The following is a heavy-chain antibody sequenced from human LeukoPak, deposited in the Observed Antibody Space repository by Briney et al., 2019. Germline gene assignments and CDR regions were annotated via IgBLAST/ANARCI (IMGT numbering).Heavy chain of an antibody. V-gene: IGHV4-34*01. CDR2: INQRRNT. Sequence: SEALSLTCVVYGGSFSGYSWSWIRQPPGKGLEWIGEINQRRNTNYNPSLKSRVTISVDTSKNQFSLKLSSVTAADTAVYYCARGGDIVVVSAAIGQFNWFGPWGQGTLVTVSS. CDR1: GGSFSGYS. J-gene: IGHJ5*02. CDR3: ARGGDIVVVSAAIGQFNWFGP. D-gene: IGHD2-2*01.